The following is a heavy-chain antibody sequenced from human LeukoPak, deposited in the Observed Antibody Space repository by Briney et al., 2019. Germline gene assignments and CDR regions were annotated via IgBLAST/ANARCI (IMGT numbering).Heavy chain of an antibody. D-gene: IGHD3-22*01. Sequence: GGSLRLSCTASGFTFSDYFMTWIRQAPGKGLEWISYITTNGNTAVYADYVKGRFTVSRDNAKNSLYLQNNSLRAEDTAVYYCARCHDDNSHHYDGGAFKLWGQGTMVTVSS. J-gene: IGHJ3*01. V-gene: IGHV3-11*04. CDR2: ITTNGNTA. CDR3: ARCHDDNSHHYDGGAFKL. CDR1: GFTFSDYF.